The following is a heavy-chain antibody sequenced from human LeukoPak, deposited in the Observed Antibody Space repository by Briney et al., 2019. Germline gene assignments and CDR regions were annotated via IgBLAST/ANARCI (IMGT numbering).Heavy chain of an antibody. Sequence: SETLSLTCTVSGGSISSSSYYWGWIRQPPGKGLEWIGSIYYSGSTYYNPSLKSRVTISVDTSKNQFSLKLSSVTAADTAVYYCARTKHWLALFDYWGQGTLVTVSS. J-gene: IGHJ4*02. CDR3: ARTKHWLALFDY. V-gene: IGHV4-39*07. CDR1: GGSISSSSYY. D-gene: IGHD6-19*01. CDR2: IYYSGST.